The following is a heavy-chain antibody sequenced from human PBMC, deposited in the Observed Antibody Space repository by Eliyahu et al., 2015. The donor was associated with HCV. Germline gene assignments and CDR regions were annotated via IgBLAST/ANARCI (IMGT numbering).Heavy chain of an antibody. D-gene: IGHD3-22*01. CDR3: ARDQGYYDSSGYPEDY. V-gene: IGHV3-33*01. J-gene: IGHJ4*02. CDR2: IWYGGTNK. CDR1: GFSFGAYG. Sequence: QVQLVESGGGVVQPGRSLRLSCAASGFSFGAYGMHWVRQAPGKGLEWVALIWYGGTNKYYADSVKGRFTISRDNSKNTVYLQMNSLRAEDTAVYYCARDQGYYDSSGYPEDYWGQGTLVTVSS.